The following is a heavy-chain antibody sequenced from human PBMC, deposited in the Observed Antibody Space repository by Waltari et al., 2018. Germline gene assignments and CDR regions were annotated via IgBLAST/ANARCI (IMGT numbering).Heavy chain of an antibody. D-gene: IGHD3-22*01. J-gene: IGHJ4*02. CDR2: IYSGGRT. CDR1: GFTVSSNY. CDR3: ARGDTMSTGAFDY. Sequence: EVQLVESGGGLIQPGGSLRLSCAASGFTVSSNYMSWVRQAPGKGLEGFSFIYSGGRTYYADSVKGRFTISRDNAKNTLYLQMNSLRAEDTAVYYCARGDTMSTGAFDYWGQGTLVTVSS. V-gene: IGHV3-53*01.